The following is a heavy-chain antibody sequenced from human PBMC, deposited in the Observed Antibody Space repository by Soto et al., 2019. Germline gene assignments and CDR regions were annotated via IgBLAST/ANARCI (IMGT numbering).Heavy chain of an antibody. CDR3: ARDPGGSSGYYYSINTGFDY. CDR1: GYTFKSYA. J-gene: IGHJ4*02. D-gene: IGHD3-22*01. CDR2: INAGNGNT. V-gene: IGHV1-3*01. Sequence: PAKIGCKASGYTFKSYAMHWVCHATRQRLEWMGWINAGNGNTKYSQKFQGRVTITRDTSASTAYMELSSLRSEDTAVYYCARDPGGSSGYYYSINTGFDYWGQGTLVTVSS.